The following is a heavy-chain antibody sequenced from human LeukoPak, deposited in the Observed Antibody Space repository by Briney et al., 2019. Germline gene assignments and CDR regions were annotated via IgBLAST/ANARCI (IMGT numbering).Heavy chain of an antibody. V-gene: IGHV3-30-3*01. CDR3: AREFTTGWYDY. Sequence: GGSLRLSCAASAFTFSTYNIHWVRQAPSKGLEWVAVLSYDGSNEYYTDSVKGRFTISRDNSKDTVYLQMNSLRAEDTALYYCAREFTTGWYDYWGQGTLVTVSS. D-gene: IGHD6-19*01. J-gene: IGHJ4*02. CDR2: LSYDGSNE. CDR1: AFTFSTYN.